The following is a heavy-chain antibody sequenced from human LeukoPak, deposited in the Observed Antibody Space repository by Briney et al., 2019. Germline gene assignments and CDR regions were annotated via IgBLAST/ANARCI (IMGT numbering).Heavy chain of an antibody. V-gene: IGHV4-39*01. CDR3: ARPTTTPQGFDI. CDR1: GGSISSYY. D-gene: IGHD1-1*01. J-gene: IGHJ3*02. CDR2: IYYSGST. Sequence: SETLSLTCTVSGGSISSYYWGWIRQPPGKGLEWIGSIYYSGSTYYNPSLKSRVTISVDTSKNQFSLKLSSVTAADTAVYYCARPTTTPQGFDIWGQGTMVTVSS.